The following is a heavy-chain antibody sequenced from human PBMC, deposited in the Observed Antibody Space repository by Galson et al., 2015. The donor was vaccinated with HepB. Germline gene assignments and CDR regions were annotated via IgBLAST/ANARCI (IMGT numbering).Heavy chain of an antibody. J-gene: IGHJ4*02. Sequence: QSGAEVKKPGESLKISCEGSGYTFTKFWIGWVRQMPGKGLEWMGIVYPGDSDTRYSPSFQGQVTISADKSTNTTYLQWSSMKASDSAIYYCARQDKWRGVFWCQGTLVTVSS. CDR3: ARQDKWRGVF. D-gene: IGHD5-12*01. CDR1: GYTFTKFW. CDR2: VYPGDSDT. V-gene: IGHV5-51*01.